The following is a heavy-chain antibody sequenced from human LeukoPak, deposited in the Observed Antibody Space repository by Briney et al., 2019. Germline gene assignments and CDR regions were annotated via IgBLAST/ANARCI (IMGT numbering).Heavy chain of an antibody. V-gene: IGHV3-9*01. D-gene: IGHD5-18*01. Sequence: GRSLRLSCAASGFTFGDYAMHWVRHAPGKGLEWVSGISWNSGSIVYADSVKGRFTISRDNAKNSLYLQMNSLRADDTALYYCTRSSGYPRNWFDPWGRGTLVTVSS. CDR1: GFTFGDYA. J-gene: IGHJ5*02. CDR2: ISWNSGSI. CDR3: TRSSGYPRNWFDP.